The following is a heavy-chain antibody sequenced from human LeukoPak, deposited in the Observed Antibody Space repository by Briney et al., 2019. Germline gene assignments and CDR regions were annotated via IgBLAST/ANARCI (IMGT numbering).Heavy chain of an antibody. Sequence: PGGSLRLSCAASGFTFSSYSMNWVRQAPGKGLEWVSSISSSSSYIYYADSVKGRFTISRDNAKNSLYLQVNSLRAEDTAVYYCARPSTTVVTPNDAFDIWGQGTMVTVSS. CDR1: GFTFSSYS. CDR2: ISSSSSYI. V-gene: IGHV3-21*01. CDR3: ARPSTTVVTPNDAFDI. D-gene: IGHD4-23*01. J-gene: IGHJ3*02.